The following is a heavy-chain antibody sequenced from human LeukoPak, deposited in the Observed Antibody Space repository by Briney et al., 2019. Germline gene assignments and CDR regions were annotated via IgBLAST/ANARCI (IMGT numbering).Heavy chain of an antibody. J-gene: IGHJ4*02. CDR1: GGSLSSGDFP. Sequence: PSQTLSLTCTVSGGSLSSGDFPWSWIRQPPGKGLEWIGYIFHTGHTSYNPSPKSRVTISVDMSKNQLSLRLTSVTAADTAVYYCATGFYGAGSHFDSWGQGTLVTVSS. V-gene: IGHV4-30-2*01. D-gene: IGHD3-10*01. CDR3: ATGFYGAGSHFDS. CDR2: IFHTGHT.